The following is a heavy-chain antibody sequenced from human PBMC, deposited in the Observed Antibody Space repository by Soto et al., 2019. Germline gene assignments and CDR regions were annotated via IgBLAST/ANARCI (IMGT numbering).Heavy chain of an antibody. J-gene: IGHJ4*02. CDR2: ISSSSSYI. V-gene: IGHV3-21*01. D-gene: IGHD3-16*02. CDR1: GFTFSSYS. CDR3: ARDSNDYIWGSYRPRDFDY. Sequence: GGSLRLSCAASGFTFSSYSMNWVRQAPGKGLEWVSSISSSSSYIYYADSVKGRFTISRDNAKNSLYLQMNSLRAEDTAVYYCARDSNDYIWGSYRPRDFDYWGQGTLVTVSS.